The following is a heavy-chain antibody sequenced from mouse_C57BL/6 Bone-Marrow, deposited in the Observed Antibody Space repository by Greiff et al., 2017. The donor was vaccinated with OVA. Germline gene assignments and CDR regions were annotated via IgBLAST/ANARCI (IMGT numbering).Heavy chain of an antibody. CDR2: INPNNGGT. V-gene: IGHV1-26*01. Sequence: VQLQQSGPELVKPGASVKISCKASGYTFTDYYMNWVKQSHGKSLEWIGDINPNNGGTSYNQKFKGKATLTVDKSSSTAYMELRSLTSEDSAVYYCARRDLLWGQGTTLTVSS. D-gene: IGHD2-1*01. CDR1: GYTFTDYY. CDR3: ARRDLL. J-gene: IGHJ2*01.